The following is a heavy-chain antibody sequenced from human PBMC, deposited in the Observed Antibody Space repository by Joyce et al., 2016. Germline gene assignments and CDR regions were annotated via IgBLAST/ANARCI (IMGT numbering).Heavy chain of an antibody. J-gene: IGHJ3*02. CDR2: INEEGSKK. CDR1: GFPFSGYW. Sequence: EVQLVESGGGLVQPGGSLRLSCEASGFPFSGYWMTWVRQAPGKGLERVAHINEEGSKKYYVDSVKGRFTISRDNTKNSLFLQMNSLISEDTAVYFWAKHVIWGQGTMVTVSS. CDR3: AKHVI. V-gene: IGHV3-7*03.